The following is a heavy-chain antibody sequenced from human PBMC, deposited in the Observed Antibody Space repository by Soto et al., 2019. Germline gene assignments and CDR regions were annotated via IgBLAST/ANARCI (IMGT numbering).Heavy chain of an antibody. V-gene: IGHV1-69*06. J-gene: IGHJ5*02. CDR3: ARGLECRGYCLDKPTWFAP. CDR1: GGTFSTYT. Sequence: SVKVSCKASGGTFSTYTFSWVRQAPGQGLEWMGRIIPIFGTPYYAQKFQGRVTITADKSTSTVYMELSSLRSDDTAVNFCARGLECRGYCLDKPTWFAPWGQGTLVTVSS. D-gene: IGHD2-15*01. CDR2: IIPIFGTP.